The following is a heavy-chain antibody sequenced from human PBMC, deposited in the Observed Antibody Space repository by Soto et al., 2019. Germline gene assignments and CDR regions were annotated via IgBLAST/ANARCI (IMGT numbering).Heavy chain of an antibody. CDR3: ARLGSSGWYQGSYFDY. J-gene: IGHJ4*02. CDR1: GGSITRNNHY. Sequence: QLQLQESGPGLVKPSETLSLTCIVSGGSITRNNHYWGWIRQSPGKWLDWIGSILYSGSTNYSPSLKSRVTLSVETSKNQFSLKMSSVTAADPALYYCARLGSSGWYQGSYFDYWGQGTLVTVSS. CDR2: ILYSGST. V-gene: IGHV4-39*01. D-gene: IGHD6-19*01.